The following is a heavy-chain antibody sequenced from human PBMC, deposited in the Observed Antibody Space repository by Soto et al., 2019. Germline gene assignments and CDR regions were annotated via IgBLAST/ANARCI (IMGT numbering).Heavy chain of an antibody. CDR1: GFNFGAHA. Sequence: PGGPLGLSWSASGFNFGAHALSWVRQAPGKGLEWVSAINWIGGSTNYADSMKGRFTISRDNAKNSLYLQMSSLRAEDTALYYCARHGGTPDLYFDYWGQGTPVTVSS. V-gene: IGHV3-20*04. J-gene: IGHJ4*02. CDR3: ARHGGTPDLYFDY. CDR2: INWIGGST. D-gene: IGHD3-16*01.